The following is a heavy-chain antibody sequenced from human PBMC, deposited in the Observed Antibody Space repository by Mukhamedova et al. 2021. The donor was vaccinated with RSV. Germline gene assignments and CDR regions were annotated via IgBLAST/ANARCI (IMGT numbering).Heavy chain of an antibody. CDR3: ATFGNSGYLFNY. D-gene: IGHD5-12*01. Sequence: SSAGYYWSWIRQYPGKGLEWIGYTSPSGTSYYNPSLLGRVTISIDTSKNQFSMKLSSVTAADTAVYYCATFGNSGYLFNYWGPGT. J-gene: IGHJ4*02. CDR1: SSAGYY. CDR2: TSPSGTS. V-gene: IGHV4-31*02.